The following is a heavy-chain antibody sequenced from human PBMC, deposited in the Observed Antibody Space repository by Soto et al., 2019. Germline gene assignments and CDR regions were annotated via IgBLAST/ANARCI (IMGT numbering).Heavy chain of an antibody. CDR1: GGTFSSYA. Sequence: SVKVSCKASGGTFSSYAISWVRQAPGQGLEWMGGIIPIFGTANYAQKFQGRVTITADESTSTAYMELSSLRSEDTAVYYCARDRGYYYDSSGYDGAFDIWGQGTMVTVSS. D-gene: IGHD3-22*01. V-gene: IGHV1-69*13. CDR3: ARDRGYYYDSSGYDGAFDI. J-gene: IGHJ3*02. CDR2: IIPIFGTA.